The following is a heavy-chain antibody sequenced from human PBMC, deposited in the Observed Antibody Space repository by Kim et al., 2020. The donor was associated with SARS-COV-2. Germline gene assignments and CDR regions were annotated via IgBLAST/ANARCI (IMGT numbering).Heavy chain of an antibody. CDR1: GFTFGEYA. V-gene: IGHV3-49*04. J-gene: IGHJ6*02. Sequence: GGSLRLSCTASGFTFGEYALSWVRQAPGKGLEWVGFIRAKGYGGTTEYGASVKGRFSISRDDSKSIAYLQMNSLKTEDTALYYCTRTPQAIVNYYYGLDVWGQGTTVTVSS. CDR3: TRTPQAIVNYYYGLDV. D-gene: IGHD1-26*01. CDR2: IRAKGYGGTT.